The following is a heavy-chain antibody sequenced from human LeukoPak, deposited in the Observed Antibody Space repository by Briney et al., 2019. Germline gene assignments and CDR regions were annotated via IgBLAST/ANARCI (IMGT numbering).Heavy chain of an antibody. CDR3: ARGATGTTFYHRLDP. CDR2: IIPTYRTP. CDR1: GDTFGIYG. D-gene: IGHD1-7*01. V-gene: IGHV1-69*05. Sequence: GASVKVSCKASGDTFGIYGMSWVRQAPGQGLEWMGGIIPTYRTPTYAERFQGRVTITTDDSTSTVYMEVSSLRSEDTAVYYCARGATGTTFYHRLDPWGQGTLVTVSS. J-gene: IGHJ5*02.